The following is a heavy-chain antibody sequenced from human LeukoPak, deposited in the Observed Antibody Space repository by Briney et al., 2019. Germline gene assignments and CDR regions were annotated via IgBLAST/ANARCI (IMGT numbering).Heavy chain of an antibody. CDR3: ARVGYGYGEEDY. CDR2: IYYSGGT. CDR1: GGSISSYY. V-gene: IGHV4-59*01. J-gene: IGHJ4*02. D-gene: IGHD5-18*01. Sequence: RLSETLSLTCTVSGGSISSYYWSWIRQPPGKGLEWIGYIYYSGGTNYNPSLKSRVTISVDTSKNQFSLKLSSVTAADTAVYYCARVGYGYGEEDYWGQGTLVTVSS.